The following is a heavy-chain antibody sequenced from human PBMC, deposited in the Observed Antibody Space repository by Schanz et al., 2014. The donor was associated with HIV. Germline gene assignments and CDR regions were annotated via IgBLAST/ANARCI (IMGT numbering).Heavy chain of an antibody. V-gene: IGHV1-8*01. J-gene: IGHJ6*02. CDR1: GYTFINYD. Sequence: QVQLVQSGAEVKKPGASVKVSCKASGYTFINYDIHWVRQASGLGLEWMRWMNPSTGNSGYAQMFQVRVIVTRDTSTNPPFLEVDGQKSEDSAVYCCARGPKWEGPMDVWGQGTAVIVSS. D-gene: IGHD1-26*01. CDR3: ARGPKWEGPMDV. CDR2: MNPSTGNS.